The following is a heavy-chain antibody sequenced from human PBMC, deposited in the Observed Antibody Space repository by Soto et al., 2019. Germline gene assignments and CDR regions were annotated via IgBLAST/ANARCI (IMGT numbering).Heavy chain of an antibody. J-gene: IGHJ5*02. CDR3: ARGYYDILTGWGGFDP. V-gene: IGHV4-30-2*01. D-gene: IGHD3-9*01. Sequence: QLQLQESGSGLVKPSQTLSLTCAVSGGSISSGGYSWSWIRQPPGKGLEWIGYIYHSGSTYYNPSLKSRVTISVDRSKNQFSLNLSSVNAADTAVYYCARGYYDILTGWGGFDPWGQGTLVTVSS. CDR1: GGSISSGGYS. CDR2: IYHSGST.